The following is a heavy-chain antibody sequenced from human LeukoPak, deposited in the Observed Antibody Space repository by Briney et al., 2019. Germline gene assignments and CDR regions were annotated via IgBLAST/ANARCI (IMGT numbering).Heavy chain of an antibody. Sequence: GGSLRLSCAASGFTFSDYYMSWIRQAPGKGLEWVSYISSRDSTIYYADSVKGRFTISRDNAKNSLYMQMNSLRAEDTAVYYCARASSWYGVDPWGQGTLVTVSS. V-gene: IGHV3-11*04. CDR3: ARASSWYGVDP. J-gene: IGHJ5*02. CDR2: ISSRDSTI. D-gene: IGHD6-13*01. CDR1: GFTFSDYY.